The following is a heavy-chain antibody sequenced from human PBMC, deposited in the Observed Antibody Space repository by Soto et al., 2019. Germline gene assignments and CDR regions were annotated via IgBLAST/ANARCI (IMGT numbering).Heavy chain of an antibody. J-gene: IGHJ5*02. V-gene: IGHV1-3*01. CDR3: ARGVLRFFAPFTP. Sequence: ASVKVSCKASGYTFTSYAMHWVRQAPGQRLEWMGWINAGNGNTKYSQKFQGRVTITRDTSASTAYMELSSLRSEDTAVYYCARGVLRFFAPFTPGGQEPLVPVPS. CDR1: GYTFTSYA. D-gene: IGHD3-3*01. CDR2: INAGNGNT.